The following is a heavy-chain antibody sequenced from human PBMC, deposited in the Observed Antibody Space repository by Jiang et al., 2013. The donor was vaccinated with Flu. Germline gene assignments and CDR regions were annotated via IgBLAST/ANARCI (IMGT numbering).Heavy chain of an antibody. Sequence: GVVQPGGSLRLSCSASGFTFSNFGLHWIRQAPGKGLEWVAFIRYDGSDKYYADSVKGRFTISRDNSKNTVYLQVNSLRAEDTAVYYCAKVGASVAGFQYWGQGTLVTVSS. V-gene: IGHV3-30*02. D-gene: IGHD6-19*01. CDR1: GFTFSNFG. J-gene: IGHJ4*02. CDR2: IRYDGSDK. CDR3: AKVGASVAGFQY.